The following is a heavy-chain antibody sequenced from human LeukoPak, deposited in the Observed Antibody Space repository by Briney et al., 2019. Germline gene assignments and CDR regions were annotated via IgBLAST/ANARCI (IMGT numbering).Heavy chain of an antibody. J-gene: IGHJ4*02. CDR2: INGDGETT. CDR3: ARSRYSSSSWGIDY. CDR1: GFTFGDYW. D-gene: IGHD6-6*01. V-gene: IGHV3-74*01. Sequence: PGTSLRLSCVASGFTFGDYWMHWVRQTPGKGLVWVSRINGDGETTDYADSVKGRFAISRDSDTLYLQMSGLSVEDTAVYYCARSRYSSSSWGIDYWGQGTMVTVS.